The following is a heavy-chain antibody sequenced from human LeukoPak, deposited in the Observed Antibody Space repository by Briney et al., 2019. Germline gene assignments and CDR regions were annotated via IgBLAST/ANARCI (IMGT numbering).Heavy chain of an antibody. CDR1: GFTFNNYW. CDR2: INSDGSST. D-gene: IGHD2/OR15-2a*01. V-gene: IGHV3-74*01. Sequence: GGSLRLSCAASGFTFNNYWMHWVRQGPGKGLVWVSRINSDGSSTNYADSVNGRFTISRDNAKKTLYLQMNRLRADDTAVYYCAGQYFGFDYWGQGTLVTVSS. CDR3: AGQYFGFDY. J-gene: IGHJ4*02.